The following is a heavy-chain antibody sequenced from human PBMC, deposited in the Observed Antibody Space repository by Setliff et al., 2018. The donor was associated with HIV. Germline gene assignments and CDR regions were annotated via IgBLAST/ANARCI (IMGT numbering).Heavy chain of an antibody. Sequence: SVKVSCKASGGTFSSHAISWVRQAPGQGLKWMGGIIPIFGTANYAQKFQGRVTITADESTSTAYMELSSLRSEDTAVYYCAAGYCGGDCYSRQSYFDYWGQGTLVTVSS. J-gene: IGHJ4*02. D-gene: IGHD2-21*02. CDR1: GGTFSSHA. V-gene: IGHV1-69*13. CDR3: AAGYCGGDCYSRQSYFDY. CDR2: IIPIFGTA.